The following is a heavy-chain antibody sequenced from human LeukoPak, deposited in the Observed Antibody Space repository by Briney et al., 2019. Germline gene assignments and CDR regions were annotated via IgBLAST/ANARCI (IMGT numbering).Heavy chain of an antibody. Sequence: ASVKVSCKASGGTFSSYAISWVRQAPGQGLEWMGGIIPIFGTANYAQKFQGRVTITADESTSTAYMELSSLRSEDTAVYYCARDGSSTSCLDYWGQGTLVTVSS. V-gene: IGHV1-69*13. CDR2: IIPIFGTA. J-gene: IGHJ4*02. CDR1: GGTFSSYA. D-gene: IGHD2-2*01. CDR3: ARDGSSTSCLDY.